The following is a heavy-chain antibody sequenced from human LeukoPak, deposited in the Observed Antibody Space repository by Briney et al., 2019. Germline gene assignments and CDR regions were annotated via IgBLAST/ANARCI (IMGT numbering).Heavy chain of an antibody. V-gene: IGHV3-53*01. D-gene: IGHD2-15*01. CDR3: AKGRQVVVAATRSYYYYGMYV. Sequence: GGSLRLSCAGSGLTVSSNYMSWVRQAQGEGLGSVSVIYSGGSTYYADSVKVRFTSSRDSSKNTLYLQMNSLRAEDTAVYYCAKGRQVVVAATRSYYYYGMYVWGQGTTVTVSS. CDR2: IYSGGST. J-gene: IGHJ6*02. CDR1: GLTVSSNY.